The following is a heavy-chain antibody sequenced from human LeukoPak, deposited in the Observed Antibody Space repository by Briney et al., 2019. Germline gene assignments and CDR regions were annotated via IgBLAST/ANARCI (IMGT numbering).Heavy chain of an antibody. CDR3: ARHAYYYDRSGSYEAFDI. CDR1: GDSISSSSNY. CDR2: MYYRGST. J-gene: IGHJ3*02. Sequence: SETLSLTCTVSGDSISSSSNYWGWIRQPPGKGPEWIGSMYYRGSTYYNPSLKSRVTISVDTSKNQFSLKLSSVTAADAAVYYCARHAYYYDRSGSYEAFDIWGQGTMVTVSS. V-gene: IGHV4-39*01. D-gene: IGHD3-22*01.